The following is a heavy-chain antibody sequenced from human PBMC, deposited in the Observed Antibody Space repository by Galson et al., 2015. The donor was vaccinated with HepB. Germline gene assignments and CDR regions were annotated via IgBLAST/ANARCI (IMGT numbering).Heavy chain of an antibody. D-gene: IGHD5-18*01. J-gene: IGHJ4*02. CDR3: ARARGYSYGSDY. V-gene: IGHV1-69*02. CDR2: IIPILGIA. Sequence: SVKVSCKASGGTFSSYTISWVRQAPGQGLEWMGRIIPILGIANYAQKFQGRVTITADKSTCTAYMELSSLRSEDTAVYYCARARGYSYGSDYWGQGTLVTVSS. CDR1: GGTFSSYT.